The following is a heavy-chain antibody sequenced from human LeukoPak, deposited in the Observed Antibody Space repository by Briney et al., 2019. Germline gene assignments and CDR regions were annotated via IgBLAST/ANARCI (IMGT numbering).Heavy chain of an antibody. D-gene: IGHD3-10*01. V-gene: IGHV4-59*01. Sequence: PSETLSLTCTVSGGSISSYYCSWIRQPPGKGLEWIGNVYYSGSTNYNPSLNSRVTISIDTSKNQFSLRLSSVTAADTAVYYCARPVSSGSFSGAFNIWGQGTMVTVSS. J-gene: IGHJ3*02. CDR2: VYYSGST. CDR1: GGSISSYY. CDR3: ARPVSSGSFSGAFNI.